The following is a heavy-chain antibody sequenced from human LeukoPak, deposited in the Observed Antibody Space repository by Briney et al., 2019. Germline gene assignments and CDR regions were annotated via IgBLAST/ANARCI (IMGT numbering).Heavy chain of an antibody. J-gene: IGHJ4*02. V-gene: IGHV1-2*02. CDR3: ARDRDRKWLLYFDY. CDR1: GYTFTGYY. CDR2: INPNSGGT. D-gene: IGHD6-19*01. Sequence: ASVKVSCKASGYTFTGYYMHWVRQAPGQGLEWMGWINPNSGGTNYAQKFQGRVTMTRDTSISTAYMELSRLRSDDTAVYYCARDRDRKWLLYFDYWGQGTLVTVSS.